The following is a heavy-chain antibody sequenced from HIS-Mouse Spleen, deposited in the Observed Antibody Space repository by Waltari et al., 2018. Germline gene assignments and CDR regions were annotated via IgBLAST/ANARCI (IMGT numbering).Heavy chain of an antibody. J-gene: IGHJ3*02. CDR2: IYYSGST. D-gene: IGHD3-3*01. CDR3: ARAPTGFLEWFDAFDI. V-gene: IGHV4-39*07. Sequence: SIYYSGSTYYNPSLKSRVTISVDTSKNQFSLKLSSVTAADTAVYYCARAPTGFLEWFDAFDIWGQGTMVTVSS.